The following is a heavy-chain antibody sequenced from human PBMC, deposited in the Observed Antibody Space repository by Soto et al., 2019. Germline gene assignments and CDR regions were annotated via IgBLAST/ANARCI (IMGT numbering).Heavy chain of an antibody. Sequence: QVQLVESGGGLVQPGGSLRLSCAASGFTFSDYYMSWIRQAPGKGLEWVSYISSSSSYTNYADSVKGRFTISRDNAKNSLYLQMNSLRAEDTAVYYCASGGSWDDAFDIWGQGTMVTVSS. CDR3: ASGGSWDDAFDI. J-gene: IGHJ3*02. D-gene: IGHD2-15*01. CDR2: ISSSSSYT. CDR1: GFTFSDYY. V-gene: IGHV3-11*06.